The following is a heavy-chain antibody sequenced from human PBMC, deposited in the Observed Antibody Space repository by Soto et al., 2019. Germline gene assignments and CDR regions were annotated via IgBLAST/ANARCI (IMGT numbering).Heavy chain of an antibody. D-gene: IGHD2-21*02. J-gene: IGHJ3*02. CDR2: ISNDGTNK. V-gene: IGHV3-30*03. Sequence: GGSLRLSCAASGFIFSDYGMHWVRQAPGKGLEWVAFISNDGTNKYYVDSVKGRSTISRDNSNNTLYLQMNSLRAEDTAVYYCAYDGGGACCGPSDIWGPGLMVTLSS. CDR1: GFIFSDYG. CDR3: AYDGGGACCGPSDI.